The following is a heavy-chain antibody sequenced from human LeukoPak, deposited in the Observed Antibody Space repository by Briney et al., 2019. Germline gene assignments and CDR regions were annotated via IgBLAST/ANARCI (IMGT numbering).Heavy chain of an antibody. CDR1: GFTFSSYA. D-gene: IGHD3-9*01. V-gene: IGHV3-23*01. CDR2: ISGSGGST. Sequence: GSLRLSCAASGFTFSSYAMSWVRQAPGKGLEWVSAISGSGGSTYYADSVKGRFTISRDNSKNTLYPQMNSLRAEDTAVYYCAKSQSPVSPYYDILTGYNYYYYYGMDVWGQGTTVTVSS. CDR3: AKSQSPVSPYYDILTGYNYYYYYGMDV. J-gene: IGHJ6*02.